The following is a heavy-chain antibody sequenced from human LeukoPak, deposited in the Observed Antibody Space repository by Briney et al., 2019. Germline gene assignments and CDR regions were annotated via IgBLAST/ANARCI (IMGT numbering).Heavy chain of an antibody. CDR2: INHSGST. CDR3: ARGGGNGGYYFDY. Sequence: PSETLSLTCAVYGGSFSGNYWSWIRQPPGKGLEWIGEINHSGSTNYNPSLKSRVTISVDTSKNQVSLKLSSVTAADTAVYYCARGGGNGGYYFDYWGQGTLVTVSS. CDR1: GGSFSGNY. V-gene: IGHV4-34*01. D-gene: IGHD3-16*01. J-gene: IGHJ4*02.